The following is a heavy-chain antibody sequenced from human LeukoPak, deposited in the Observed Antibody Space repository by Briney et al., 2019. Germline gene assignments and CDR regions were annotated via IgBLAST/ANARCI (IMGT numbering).Heavy chain of an antibody. CDR1: GFTFSSYS. Sequence: GGSLRLSCAASGFTFSSYSMTWVRQAPGKGLEWVSYISSSSSTIYYADSVKGRFTISRDNAKNSLYLQMNSLRAEDTTVYYCAANHGFNDFWSGYSSNGMDVWGQGTTVTVSS. CDR3: AANHGFNDFWSGYSSNGMDV. J-gene: IGHJ6*02. V-gene: IGHV3-48*01. CDR2: ISSSSSTI. D-gene: IGHD3-3*01.